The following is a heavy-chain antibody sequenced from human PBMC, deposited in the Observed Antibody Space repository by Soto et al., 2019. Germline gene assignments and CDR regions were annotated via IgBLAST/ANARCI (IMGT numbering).Heavy chain of an antibody. D-gene: IGHD6-19*01. CDR1: GGSITSTNW. CDR3: ARRAVVGNYFDY. J-gene: IGHJ4*02. V-gene: IGHV4-4*02. Sequence: LSLTCAVSGGSITSTNWWSWVRQPPGKGLEWIGEIYHSGSTNYNPSLKSRVTISVDKSKNQFSLKLSSVTAADTAVYYCARRAVVGNYFDYWGQGTLVTVSS. CDR2: IYHSGST.